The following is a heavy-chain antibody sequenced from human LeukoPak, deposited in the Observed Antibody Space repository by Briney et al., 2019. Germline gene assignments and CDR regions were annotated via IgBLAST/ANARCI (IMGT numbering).Heavy chain of an antibody. CDR3: ARIPYYYYYYMDV. Sequence: GGSLRLSCAASGFAFSSYWMSWVRQAPGKGLEWVANIKQDGSEKYYVDSVKGRFTISRDNAKNSLYLQMNSLRAEDTAVYYCARIPYYYYYYMDVWGKGTTVTVSS. J-gene: IGHJ6*03. D-gene: IGHD2-21*01. CDR2: IKQDGSEK. V-gene: IGHV3-7*01. CDR1: GFAFSSYW.